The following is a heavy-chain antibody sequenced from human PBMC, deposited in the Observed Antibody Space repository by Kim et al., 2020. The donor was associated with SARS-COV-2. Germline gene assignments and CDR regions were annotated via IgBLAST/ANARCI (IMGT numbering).Heavy chain of an antibody. V-gene: IGHV5-10-1*01. CDR3: ARRALDIVVVPAATLNGEYYYYGMDV. J-gene: IGHJ6*02. CDR2: IDPSDSYT. D-gene: IGHD2-2*01. Sequence: GESLKISCKGSGYSFTSYWISWVRQMPGKGLEWMGRIDPSDSYTNYSPSFQGHVTISADKSISTAYLQWSSLKASDTAMYYCARRALDIVVVPAATLNGEYYYYGMDVWGQGTTVTVSS. CDR1: GYSFTSYW.